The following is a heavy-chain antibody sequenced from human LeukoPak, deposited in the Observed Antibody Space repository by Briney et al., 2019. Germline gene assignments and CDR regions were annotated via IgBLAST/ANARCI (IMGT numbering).Heavy chain of an antibody. CDR2: IKQDGSEK. CDR1: GFTFSSYW. J-gene: IGHJ6*03. Sequence: GGSLRLSCAASGFTFSSYWMSWVRQAPGKGLEWVAHIKQDGSEKYYVDSVKGRFTISRDNAKNSLYLQMNSLRAEDTAVYYCARERLLGYCSSTSCYQSSYYYYMDVWGKGTTVTVSS. CDR3: ARERLLGYCSSTSCYQSSYYYYMDV. V-gene: IGHV3-7*01. D-gene: IGHD2-2*01.